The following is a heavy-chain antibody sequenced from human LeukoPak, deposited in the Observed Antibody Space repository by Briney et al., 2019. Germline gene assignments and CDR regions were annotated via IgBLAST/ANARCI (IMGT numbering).Heavy chain of an antibody. Sequence: GGSLRLSCAASGFTFSDYYMRWIRQAPGRGLEWVAYISNSGTTIFYPDSVKGRFTISRDNAKNSLYLQMNSLRAEDTAVYYCARKAWGMDVWGQGTTVTASS. CDR2: ISNSGTTI. J-gene: IGHJ6*02. CDR1: GFTFSDYY. V-gene: IGHV3-11*01. CDR3: ARKAWGMDV.